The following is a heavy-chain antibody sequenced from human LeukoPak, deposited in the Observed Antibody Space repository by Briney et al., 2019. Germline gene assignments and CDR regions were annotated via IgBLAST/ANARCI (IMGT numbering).Heavy chain of an antibody. D-gene: IGHD6-13*01. CDR2: IYYSGST. Sequence: SETLSLTCTVSGGSISSYYWSWIRQPPGKGLEWIGYIYYSGSTNYNPSLKSRVTISVDTSKNQFSLKLSSVTAADTAVYYCARGRYSIHCYFDLWGRGTLVTVSS. J-gene: IGHJ2*01. CDR1: GGSISSYY. V-gene: IGHV4-59*01. CDR3: ARGRYSIHCYFDL.